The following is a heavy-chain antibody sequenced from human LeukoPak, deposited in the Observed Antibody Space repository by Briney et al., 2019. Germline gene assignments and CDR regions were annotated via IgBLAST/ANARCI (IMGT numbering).Heavy chain of an antibody. CDR2: VNQGGTEK. V-gene: IGHV3-7*03. D-gene: IGHD3-10*01. CDR3: AKDRMVRGVTSFDY. CDR1: GFTFSSQW. J-gene: IGHJ4*02. Sequence: GGSLRLSCAASGFTFSSQWMSWVRQAPGKGLEWVANVNQGGTEKYYVDSVKGRFTISRDNSKNTLYLQMNSLRAEDTAVYYCAKDRMVRGVTSFDYWGQGTLVTVSS.